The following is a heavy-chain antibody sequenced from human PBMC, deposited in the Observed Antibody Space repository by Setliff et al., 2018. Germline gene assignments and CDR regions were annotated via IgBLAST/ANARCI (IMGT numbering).Heavy chain of an antibody. J-gene: IGHJ5*02. CDR2: ISAYNGNT. CDR1: GYTFTSYN. CDR3: ARIKSNWNANEQSNWFDP. D-gene: IGHD1-1*01. V-gene: IGHV1-18*01. Sequence: ASVKVSCKASGYTFTSYNISWVRQAPGQGLEWMGWISAYNGNTNYAQQLQGRVTMTTDTSPSTAYMELRSLRSDDTAVYYCARIKSNWNANEQSNWFDPWGQGTLVTVSS.